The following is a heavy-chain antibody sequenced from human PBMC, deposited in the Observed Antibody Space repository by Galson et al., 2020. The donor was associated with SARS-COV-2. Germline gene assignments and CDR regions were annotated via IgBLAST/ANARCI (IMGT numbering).Heavy chain of an antibody. V-gene: IGHV3-23*01. CDR1: GFNFSIYA. CDR2: ISNSGGGT. D-gene: IGHD6-19*01. J-gene: IGHJ4*02. Sequence: TGGSMRLSCAASGFNFSIYAMTWVRQAQGKGLEWVSTISNSGGGTYYKDSVKGRFTISRDNSKNTLYLQMKRLRGEDTAVYYCASLFYAGRAVAGPFDYWGQGTAVTVSS. CDR3: ASLFYAGRAVAGPFDY.